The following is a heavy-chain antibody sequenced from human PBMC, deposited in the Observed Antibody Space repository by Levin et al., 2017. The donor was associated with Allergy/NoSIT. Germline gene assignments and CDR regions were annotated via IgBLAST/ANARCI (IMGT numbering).Heavy chain of an antibody. CDR3: ASGSYGDYDAFDS. CDR1: GGSFSGYY. CDR2: INHSGST. J-gene: IGHJ3*02. V-gene: IGHV4-34*01. Sequence: PSETLSLTCAVYGGSFSGYYWSWIRQPPGKGLEWIGEINHSGSTNYNPSLKSRVTISVDTSKNQFSLKLSSVTAADTAVYYCASGSYGDYDAFDSWGQGTMVTVSS. D-gene: IGHD4-17*01.